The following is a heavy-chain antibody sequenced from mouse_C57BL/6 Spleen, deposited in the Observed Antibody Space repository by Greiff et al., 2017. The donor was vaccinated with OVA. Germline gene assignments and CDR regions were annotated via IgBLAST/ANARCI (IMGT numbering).Heavy chain of an antibody. V-gene: IGHV1-82*01. J-gene: IGHJ3*01. CDR2: IYPGDGDT. D-gene: IGHD3-2*02. CDR1: GYAFSSSW. Sequence: QVQLQQSGPELVKPGASVKLSCKASGYAFSSSWMNWVKQRPGKGLEWIGRIYPGDGDTTYNGKFKGKATLTADKSSSTAYMQLSSLTSEDSAVYFCARGQLRLEGFAYWGQGTLVTVSA. CDR3: ARGQLRLEGFAY.